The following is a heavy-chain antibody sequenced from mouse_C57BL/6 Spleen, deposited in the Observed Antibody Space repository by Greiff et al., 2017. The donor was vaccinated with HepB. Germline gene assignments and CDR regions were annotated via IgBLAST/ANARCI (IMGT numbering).Heavy chain of an antibody. D-gene: IGHD1-1*01. CDR2: IYPGDGDT. CDR3: ARIGYYYGSSYGDWYFDV. J-gene: IGHJ1*03. CDR1: GYAFSSYW. V-gene: IGHV1-80*01. Sequence: VQLQQSGAELVKPGASVKISCKASGYAFSSYWMNWVKQRPGKGLEWIGQIYPGDGDTNYNGKFKGKATLTADKSSSTAYMQLSSLTSEDSAVYFCARIGYYYGSSYGDWYFDVWGTGTTVTVSS.